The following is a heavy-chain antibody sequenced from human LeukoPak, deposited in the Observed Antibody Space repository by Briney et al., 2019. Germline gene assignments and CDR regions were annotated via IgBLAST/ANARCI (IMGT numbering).Heavy chain of an antibody. V-gene: IGHV3-21*01. CDR3: AGGSRTDYGIFF. Sequence: GGSLRLSCAASGFPFSSYSMNWVRQAPGKGLEWVSSISSSSTYIYYAASVKGRFTISRDNAKNSLCLQMNSLRAEDTAVYYCAGGSRTDYGIFFWGQGTLVTVSS. D-gene: IGHD4-17*01. CDR1: GFPFSSYS. J-gene: IGHJ4*02. CDR2: ISSSSTYI.